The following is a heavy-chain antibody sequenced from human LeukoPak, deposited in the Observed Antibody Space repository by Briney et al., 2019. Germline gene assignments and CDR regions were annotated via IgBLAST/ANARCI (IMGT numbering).Heavy chain of an antibody. Sequence: PSQTLSLTCTVSGGSISSGDYYWSWIRQPPGKGLEWIGYIYYSGSTNYNPSLKSRVTMSVDTSNNHFSLKLSSVTAADTAVYYCARFYSSSLDYWGQGTLVTVSS. D-gene: IGHD6-6*01. CDR2: IYYSGST. J-gene: IGHJ4*02. CDR1: GGSISSGDYY. CDR3: ARFYSSSLDY. V-gene: IGHV4-30-4*01.